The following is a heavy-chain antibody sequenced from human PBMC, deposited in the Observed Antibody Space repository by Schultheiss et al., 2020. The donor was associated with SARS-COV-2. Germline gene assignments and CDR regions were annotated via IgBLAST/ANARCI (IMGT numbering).Heavy chain of an antibody. CDR2: IYYSGST. CDR3: ARDPYH. CDR1: GGSISSYY. V-gene: IGHV4-59*12. Sequence: SETLSLTCTVSGGSISSYYWSWIRQPPGKGLEWIGYIYYSGSTNYNPSLKSRVTISVDTSKNQFSLKLSSVTAEDTAVYYCARDPYHWGQGTLVTVSS. J-gene: IGHJ5*02.